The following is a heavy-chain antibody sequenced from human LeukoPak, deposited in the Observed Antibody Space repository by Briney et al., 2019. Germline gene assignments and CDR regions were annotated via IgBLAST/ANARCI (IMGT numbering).Heavy chain of an antibody. V-gene: IGHV4-59*08. Sequence: LESLSLTCTVSGGSISSYYWSWIRQPPGKGLGWIGYIYYSGGTNYSPSLKSRVTISVDTSKNQFSLKLSSVTAADTAVYYCARLGFSNSGSYLAPSDYWGQGTLVTVSS. D-gene: IGHD1-26*01. CDR3: ARLGFSNSGSYLAPSDY. J-gene: IGHJ4*02. CDR2: IYYSGGT. CDR1: GGSISSYY.